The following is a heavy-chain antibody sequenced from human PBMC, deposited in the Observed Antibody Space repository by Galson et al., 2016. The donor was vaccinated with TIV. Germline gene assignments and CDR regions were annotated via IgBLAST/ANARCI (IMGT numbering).Heavy chain of an antibody. CDR3: ARGRSGYFDY. CDR2: IKQDGSER. D-gene: IGHD3-3*01. CDR1: GFTFSSFW. J-gene: IGHJ4*02. V-gene: IGHV3-7*03. Sequence: SLRLSCAASGFTFSSFWMSWVRQAPGKGLEWVTNIKQDGSERYYVDSVKGRFIISRENAKNSVYLQMNSLRVEDTAVYYCARGRSGYFDYWGRGTLVAVSS.